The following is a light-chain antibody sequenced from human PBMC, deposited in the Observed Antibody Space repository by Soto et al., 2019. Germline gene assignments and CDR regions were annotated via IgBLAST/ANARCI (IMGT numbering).Light chain of an antibody. J-gene: IGLJ1*01. CDR3: SSYTSSVSHV. CDR1: YSDVGAYNY. Sequence: ALTQPASVSGSPGQSITISCTGTYSDVGAYNYVCWHQQHPGKAPKLLFYDVSSRPSGVSNRFSASKSGNMAFLTISGLQAEDEADYYCSSYTSSVSHVFGTGTKLTVL. CDR2: DVS. V-gene: IGLV2-14*01.